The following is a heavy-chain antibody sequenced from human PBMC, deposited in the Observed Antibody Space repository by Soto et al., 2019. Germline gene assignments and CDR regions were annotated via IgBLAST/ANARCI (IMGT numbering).Heavy chain of an antibody. J-gene: IGHJ4*02. D-gene: IGHD4-4*01. CDR3: ARVEFGDYGNPYYFDY. CDR1: GGSISSGDYY. Sequence: PSETLSLTCTVSGGSISSGDYYWSWIRQPPGKGLEWIGYIYYSGSTYYNPSLKSRVTISVDTSKNQFSLKLSSVTAADTAVYYCARVEFGDYGNPYYFDYWGQGTLVTVSS. CDR2: IYYSGST. V-gene: IGHV4-30-4*01.